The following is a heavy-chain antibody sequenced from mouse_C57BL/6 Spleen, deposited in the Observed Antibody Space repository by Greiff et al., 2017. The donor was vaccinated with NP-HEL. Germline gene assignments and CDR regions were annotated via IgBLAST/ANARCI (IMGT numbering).Heavy chain of an antibody. Sequence: EVQRVESGGDLVKPGGSLKLSCAASGFTFSSYGMSWVRQTPDKRLEWVATISSGGSYTYYPDSVKGRFTISRDNAKNTLYLQMSSLKSEDTAMYYCASITTVVANYFDYWGQGTTLTVSS. CDR3: ASITTVVANYFDY. D-gene: IGHD1-1*01. V-gene: IGHV5-6*01. J-gene: IGHJ2*01. CDR1: GFTFSSYG. CDR2: ISSGGSYT.